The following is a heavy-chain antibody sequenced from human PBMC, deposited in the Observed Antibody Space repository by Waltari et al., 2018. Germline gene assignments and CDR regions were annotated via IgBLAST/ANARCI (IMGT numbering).Heavy chain of an antibody. Sequence: QVQLQESGPGLVKPSETLSLTCTVPCGSISSYYWSWIRQPPGKGLEWIGYIYYSGSTNYNPSLKSRVTISVDTSKNQFSLKLSSVTAADTAVYYCARENFFYYYMDVWGKGTTVTVSS. CDR3: ARENFFYYYMDV. V-gene: IGHV4-59*01. CDR2: IYYSGST. J-gene: IGHJ6*03. D-gene: IGHD1-7*01. CDR1: CGSISSYY.